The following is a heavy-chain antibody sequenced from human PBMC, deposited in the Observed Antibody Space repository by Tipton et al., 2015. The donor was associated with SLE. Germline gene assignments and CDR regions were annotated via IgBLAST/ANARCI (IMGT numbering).Heavy chain of an antibody. CDR2: IYYTGTTT. CDR3: ARLHGYSYGLNWFDP. Sequence: TLSLTCTVSGGSISISNYYWGWLRQPPGKGLEWIGSIYYTGTTTYYNSFLKSRVTMSVDTSKNQFSLRLTSVIAADTAVYYCARLHGYSYGLNWFDPWGQGTLISVSS. V-gene: IGHV4-39*07. J-gene: IGHJ5*02. CDR1: GGSISISNYY. D-gene: IGHD5-18*01.